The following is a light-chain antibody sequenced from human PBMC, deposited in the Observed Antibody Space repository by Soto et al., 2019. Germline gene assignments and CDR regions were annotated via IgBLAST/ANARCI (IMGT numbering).Light chain of an antibody. CDR3: QQYLSYPWT. CDR1: QTINRW. Sequence: DIQMTQSPSTLSASVGDTVIITCRASQTINRWLAWYQQKSGKAPKVLIYMASNLERGAPSRFSGSGSGTEFTLTISNPQPDDFATYYCQQYLSYPWTFGQGTKVEIK. V-gene: IGKV1-5*03. J-gene: IGKJ1*01. CDR2: MAS.